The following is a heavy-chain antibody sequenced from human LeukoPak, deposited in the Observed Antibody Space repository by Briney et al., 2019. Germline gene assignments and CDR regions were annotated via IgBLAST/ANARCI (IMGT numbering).Heavy chain of an antibody. CDR2: IWFDGSQE. CDR3: ARALDP. CDR1: GYTFTDHG. V-gene: IGHV3-33*01. Sequence: GGSLRLSCAASGYTFTDHGMHWVRQAPGKGLEWVADIWFDGSQEYYADTVKGRFTISRDNSKNTLYLQMNSLRAEDTAVYYCARALDPWGQGTLVTVSS. J-gene: IGHJ5*02.